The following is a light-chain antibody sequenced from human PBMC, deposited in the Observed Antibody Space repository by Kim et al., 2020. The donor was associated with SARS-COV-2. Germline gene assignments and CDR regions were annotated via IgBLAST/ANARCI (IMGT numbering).Light chain of an antibody. CDR3: QQYGTSRDT. CDR1: QSVSSTF. V-gene: IGKV3-20*01. J-gene: IGKJ1*01. CDR2: DAS. Sequence: EIVLTQSPGTLSLSPGDRATLSCRASQSVSSTFLAWYQQKPGQAPRLLIYDASKRASGIPDRFSGSGSGTDFTLTINRLEPEDFAVFYCQQYGTSRDTFGQGTKVDIK.